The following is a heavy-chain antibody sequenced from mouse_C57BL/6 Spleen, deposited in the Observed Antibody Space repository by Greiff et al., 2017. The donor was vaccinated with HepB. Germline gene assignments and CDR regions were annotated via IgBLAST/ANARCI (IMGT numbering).Heavy chain of an antibody. Sequence: VQLQQSGPELVKPGASVKISCKASGYAFSSSWMNWVKQRPGKGLEWIGRIYPGDGDTNYNGKFKGKATLTADKSSSTAYRQLSSLTSEDSAVYFCARGGDSSGYPFAYWGQGTLVTVSA. CDR1: GYAFSSSW. V-gene: IGHV1-82*01. CDR2: IYPGDGDT. J-gene: IGHJ3*01. D-gene: IGHD3-2*02. CDR3: ARGGDSSGYPFAY.